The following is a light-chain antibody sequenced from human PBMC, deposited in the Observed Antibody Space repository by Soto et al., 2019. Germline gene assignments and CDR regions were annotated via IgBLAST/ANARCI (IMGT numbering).Light chain of an antibody. J-gene: IGKJ2*01. Sequence: EIILTQSPASLSVSPGERATLSCRASQSVNNNLVWYQQKTGQPPRLLIFGASTRAAGIPGRFRGSGSGTEFTPTITSMQAEEFAVYFCQQYNNLPPDTFGQGTKVEIK. CDR2: GAS. CDR3: QQYNNLPPDT. CDR1: QSVNNN. V-gene: IGKV3-15*01.